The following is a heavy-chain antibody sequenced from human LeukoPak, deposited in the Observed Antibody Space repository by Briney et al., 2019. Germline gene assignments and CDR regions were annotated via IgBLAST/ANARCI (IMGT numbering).Heavy chain of an antibody. J-gene: IGHJ3*02. V-gene: IGHV3-48*01. CDR3: AKERSEGATYDAFDI. CDR2: ISSSSSTT. Sequence: PGGSLRLSCAASGFTFSSYSMNWVRQAPGKGLEWVSYISSSSSTTYYADSVKGRFTISRDNSKNTLYLQMNSLRAEDTAVYYCAKERSEGATYDAFDIWGQGTMVTVSS. D-gene: IGHD1-26*01. CDR1: GFTFSSYS.